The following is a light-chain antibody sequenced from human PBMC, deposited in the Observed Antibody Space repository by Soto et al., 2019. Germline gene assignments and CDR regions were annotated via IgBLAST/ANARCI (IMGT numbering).Light chain of an antibody. CDR2: AAS. V-gene: IGKV3-20*01. CDR1: QSLSSSY. J-gene: IGKJ1*01. CDR3: QQYGLSPRT. Sequence: EIVLTQSPGTLSLSPGERATLSCRASQSLSSSYLAWYQQKPGQAPRLFIYAASIRATGIPDRFSGSGSGTDFTLTISRLEPEDFAVYYCQQYGLSPRTFGRGTKVEIK.